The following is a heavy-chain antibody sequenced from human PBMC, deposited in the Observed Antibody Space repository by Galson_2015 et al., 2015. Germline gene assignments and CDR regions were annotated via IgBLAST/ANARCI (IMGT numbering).Heavy chain of an antibody. CDR3: ATSNADVYCSGGSCYLDS. Sequence: SVKVACKASGGTFSIFAISWVRQAPGQRLEWMGGLLPIYGTPNHAQKFQGRVTITADESPSTDYMGMSSLTSEDTAVFYCATSNADVYCSGGSCYLDSWGQGTLVTVSS. V-gene: IGHV1-69*13. J-gene: IGHJ4*02. CDR2: LLPIYGTP. CDR1: GGTFSIFA. D-gene: IGHD2-15*01.